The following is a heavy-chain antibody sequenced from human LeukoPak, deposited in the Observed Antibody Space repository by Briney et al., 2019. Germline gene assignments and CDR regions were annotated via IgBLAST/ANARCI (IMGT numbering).Heavy chain of an antibody. D-gene: IGHD2-2*01. CDR1: GGSISRYY. V-gene: IGHV4-59*01. J-gene: IGHJ6*02. Sequence: PLETLSLTCTVSGGSISRYYWTWIRQPPGKGLEWIGYIFSNGSTNYNPSLKSRVAISLDTSKRQFSLRLTSVTAADTAVYYCARDGCSSTSCYSDYYYGMDVGGQAAPATVSS. CDR3: ARDGCSSTSCYSDYYYGMDV. CDR2: IFSNGST.